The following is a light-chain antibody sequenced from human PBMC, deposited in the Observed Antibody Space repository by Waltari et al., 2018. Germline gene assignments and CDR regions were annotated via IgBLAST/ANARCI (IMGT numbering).Light chain of an antibody. Sequence: EILLTQSPVTLSLSPGERATLSCRASQSLASAYLAWYQQTPGQAPRLLIYGAPSRATGVPDRFTGAGSETDFTLTISRLEPEDFAVYYCQQYGGSTWTFGQGTKVEIK. V-gene: IGKV3-20*01. CDR2: GAP. J-gene: IGKJ1*01. CDR3: QQYGGSTWT. CDR1: QSLASAY.